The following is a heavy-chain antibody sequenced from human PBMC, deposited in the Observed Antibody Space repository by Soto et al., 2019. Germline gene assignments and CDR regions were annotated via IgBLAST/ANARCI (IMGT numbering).Heavy chain of an antibody. CDR2: IYYSGST. CDR3: ARAARFLEPSPSPDY. J-gene: IGHJ4*02. CDR1: GGSISSGGYY. D-gene: IGHD3-3*01. Sequence: SETLSLTCTVSGGSISSGGYYWSWIRQHPGKGLEWIGYIYYSGSTYYNPSLKSRVTISVDTSKNQFSLKLSSVTAADTAVYYCARAARFLEPSPSPDYWGQGTLVTVSS. V-gene: IGHV4-31*03.